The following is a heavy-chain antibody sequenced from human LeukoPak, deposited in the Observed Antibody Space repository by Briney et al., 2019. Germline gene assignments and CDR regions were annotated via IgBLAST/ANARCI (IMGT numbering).Heavy chain of an antibody. J-gene: IGHJ4*02. V-gene: IGHV1-2*02. CDR3: PRKIGYCSAGSCYYDY. CDR2: INPKRGGT. D-gene: IGHD2-15*01. CDR1: GYTFTDYY. Sequence: ASVKVSCKACGYTFTDYYMHRVGQAAGQGRAWMGWINPKRGGTNYAQNFQGRVIMTSDTSISTAYMELRRLRYDDTAVYYCPRKIGYCSAGSCYYDYWGQGTLVTVSS.